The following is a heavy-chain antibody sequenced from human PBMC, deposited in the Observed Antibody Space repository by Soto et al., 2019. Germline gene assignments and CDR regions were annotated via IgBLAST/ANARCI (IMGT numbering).Heavy chain of an antibody. CDR1: GYTFISYP. CDR2: INPANGDT. D-gene: IGHD1-26*01. J-gene: IGHJ4*02. Sequence: QVQLEQSGAEVKKPGASVRVSCKASGYTFISYPIHWVRQAPGQRLECMGWINPANGDTRYSQNFQGRVTITRDTSATTAYMDLNSLTSEDTAVYYCAKSGSLDYWGQGTPITVSS. V-gene: IGHV1-3*01. CDR3: AKSGSLDY.